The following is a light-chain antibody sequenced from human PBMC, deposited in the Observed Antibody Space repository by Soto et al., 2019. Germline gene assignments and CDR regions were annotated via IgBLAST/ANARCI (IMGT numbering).Light chain of an antibody. CDR1: QIVTSDY. Sequence: DIVLTQSPGTLSLSPGERVTLSCRASQIVTSDYLAWYHQAPGQAPRLLIYGAFNRATGISDRFSGSGSGTDFTLSISKLEPGDFAMYYCQQYSDSPPTFGQGTRWIS. V-gene: IGKV3-20*01. CDR2: GAF. J-gene: IGKJ1*01. CDR3: QQYSDSPPT.